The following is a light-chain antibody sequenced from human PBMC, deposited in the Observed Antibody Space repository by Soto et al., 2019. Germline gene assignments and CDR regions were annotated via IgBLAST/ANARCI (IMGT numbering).Light chain of an antibody. J-gene: IGKJ4*01. V-gene: IGKV3-20*01. CDR1: QTINNN. Sequence: VMTQAPATLSVSPGERATLSCMASQTINNNVAWYQLKDGQVPRLVIYGASTRATDIPARFSGSGSGTDFILTISRLEPEDFTVYYCQQYGSSPSFGGGTKVDIK. CDR2: GAS. CDR3: QQYGSSPS.